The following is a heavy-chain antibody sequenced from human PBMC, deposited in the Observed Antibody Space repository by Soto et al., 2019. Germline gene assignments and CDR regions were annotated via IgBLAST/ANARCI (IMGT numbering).Heavy chain of an antibody. CDR3: ARHTLGRLFFTQRTPVTVSSGKRPAVYYCARRRASDYGGNNNPYYFDY. V-gene: IGHV4-4*02. J-gene: IGHJ4*02. CDR2: VNQSGTS. D-gene: IGHD4-17*01. Sequence: SETLSLTCGVSGDSTRSRYWWTWLRRPPGRGLEWIGEVNQSGTSNYNPSLKSRVTXAXXXXKNHFSLKMTSVTAADTAVYYCARHTLGRLFFTQRTPVTVSSGKRPAVYYCARRRASDYGGNNNPYYFDYWGQGTLVTVSS. CDR1: GDSTRSRYW.